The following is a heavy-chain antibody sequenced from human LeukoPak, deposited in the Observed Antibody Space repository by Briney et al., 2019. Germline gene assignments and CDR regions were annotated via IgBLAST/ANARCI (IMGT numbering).Heavy chain of an antibody. D-gene: IGHD3-3*01. V-gene: IGHV3-21*01. Sequence: PGGSLRLSCVASGFSFNNYNMNWVRQTPGKGLEWVSSISGNSTYKYYADSLEGRFTISRDNAKNSLYLQMTSLSAEDTAVYYCARARFDFRSGYAYGPFDYWGQGTLVTVSS. CDR3: ARARFDFRSGYAYGPFDY. CDR1: GFSFNNYN. CDR2: ISGNSTYK. J-gene: IGHJ4*02.